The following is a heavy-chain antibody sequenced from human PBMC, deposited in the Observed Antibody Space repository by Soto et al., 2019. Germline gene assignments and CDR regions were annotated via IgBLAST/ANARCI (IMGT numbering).Heavy chain of an antibody. CDR2: IIPIFGTA. CDR3: ATTLDSSSWSWYFDL. V-gene: IGHV1-69*12. D-gene: IGHD6-13*01. CDR1: GGTFSSYA. J-gene: IGHJ2*01. Sequence: QVQLVQSGAEVKKPGSSVKVSCKASGGTFSSYAISWVRQAPGQGLEWMGGIIPIFGTATYAQKFQGRVTITADESTITAYMELSSLRSEDTAEYYCATTLDSSSWSWYFDLWGRGALVTVSS.